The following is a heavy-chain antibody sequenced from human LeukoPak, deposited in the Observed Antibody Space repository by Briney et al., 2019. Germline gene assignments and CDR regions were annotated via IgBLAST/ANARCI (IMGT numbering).Heavy chain of an antibody. V-gene: IGHV3-21*01. Sequence: GGSLTLPCAASGFTYSSYRMNWVRQPPGKGLEWVSSISSSSDYMYYADSLKGRFTISRDNAKNSLYLQMNSLRAEDTAVYYCARDRTGTPSNWFDPWGQGTLVTVSS. CDR2: ISSSSDYM. CDR1: GFTYSSYR. J-gene: IGHJ5*02. D-gene: IGHD1-7*01. CDR3: ARDRTGTPSNWFDP.